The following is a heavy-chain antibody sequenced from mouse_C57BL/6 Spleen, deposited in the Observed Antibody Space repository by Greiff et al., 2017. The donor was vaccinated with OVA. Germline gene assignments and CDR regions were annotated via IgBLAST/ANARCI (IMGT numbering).Heavy chain of an antibody. J-gene: IGHJ2*01. CDR2: ISSGSSTI. Sequence: EVKLVASGGGLVKPGGSLKLSCAASGFTFSDYGMHWVRQAPEKGLEWVAYISSGSSTIYYADTVKGRFTISRDNAKNTMFLQMTSLRSEDTAMYYCARRYYYGSRGYYFDYWGQGTTLTVSS. CDR1: GFTFSDYG. V-gene: IGHV5-17*01. CDR3: ARRYYYGSRGYYFDY. D-gene: IGHD1-1*01.